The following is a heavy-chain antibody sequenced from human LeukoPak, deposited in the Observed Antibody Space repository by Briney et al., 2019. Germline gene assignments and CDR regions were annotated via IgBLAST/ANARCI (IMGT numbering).Heavy chain of an antibody. CDR1: GFTFSSYS. CDR2: ISSSSSYI. Sequence: GGSLRLSCAASGFTFSSYSMNWVRQAPGKGLEWVSSISSSSSYIYYADSVKGRFTISRDNAKNSLYLQMNSLRAEDTAVYYCASFLPGRYYYGMDVWGQGTTVTVSS. CDR3: ASFLPGRYYYGMDV. J-gene: IGHJ6*02. V-gene: IGHV3-21*01. D-gene: IGHD3-3*01.